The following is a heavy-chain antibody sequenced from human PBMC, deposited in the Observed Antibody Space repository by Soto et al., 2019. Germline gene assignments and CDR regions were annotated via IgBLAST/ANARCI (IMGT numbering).Heavy chain of an antibody. CDR1: GGTFSSYT. V-gene: IGHV1-69*02. CDR2: IIPILGIA. Sequence: QVQLVQSGAEVKKPGSSVKVSCKASGGTFSSYTISWVRQAPGQGLEWMGRIIPILGIANYAQKFQGRVTITPHKSTSTAYTELSSLRSADPAVYYCARGGEAIATFDPWGQGTLVTFSS. J-gene: IGHJ5*02. CDR3: ARGGEAIATFDP. D-gene: IGHD3-10*01.